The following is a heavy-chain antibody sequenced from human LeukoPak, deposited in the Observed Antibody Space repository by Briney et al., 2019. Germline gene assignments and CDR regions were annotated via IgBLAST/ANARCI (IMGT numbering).Heavy chain of an antibody. CDR1: GFTFSDAW. CDR3: VKDQYSGSGSYPDAFDF. CDR2: ISGGGSA. J-gene: IGHJ3*01. V-gene: IGHV3-23*01. Sequence: GGSLRLSCATSGFTFSDAWMNSVRQAPGMGLQWVSVISGGGSAYYADSVKGRFTVSRDNSRNAVYLQMNSLRVEDTAVYYCVKDQYSGSGSYPDAFDFWGQGTVVTVSS. D-gene: IGHD3-10*01.